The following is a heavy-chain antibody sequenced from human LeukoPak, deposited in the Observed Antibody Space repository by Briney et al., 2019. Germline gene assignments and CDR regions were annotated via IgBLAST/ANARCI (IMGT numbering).Heavy chain of an antibody. CDR2: IYRDGSA. CDR1: GFTVSIYY. D-gene: IGHD3-16*01. CDR3: ARDPASSGLAAFEI. J-gene: IGHJ3*02. V-gene: IGHV3-53*01. Sequence: GGSLRLSCAVSGFTVSIYYMTWVRQAPGKGLEWVSFIYRDGSANYADSVKGRFTISRDNSKNTVYLQMNSLRAEDTAVYYCARDPASSGLAAFEIWGQGTMVTVSS.